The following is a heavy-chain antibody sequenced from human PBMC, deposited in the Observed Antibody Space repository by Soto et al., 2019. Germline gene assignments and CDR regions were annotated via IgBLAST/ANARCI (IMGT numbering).Heavy chain of an antibody. CDR1: GGTFSSYA. V-gene: IGHV1-69*06. CDR3: ARGRVGYYGSGSYYNADY. Sequence: ASVKVSCKASGGTFSSYAISWVRQAPGQGLEWMGGIIPIFGTANYAQKFQGRVTITADKSTSTAYMELSSLRSEDTAVYYCARGRVGYYGSGSYYNADYWGQGTLVTVSS. CDR2: IIPIFGTA. D-gene: IGHD3-10*01. J-gene: IGHJ4*02.